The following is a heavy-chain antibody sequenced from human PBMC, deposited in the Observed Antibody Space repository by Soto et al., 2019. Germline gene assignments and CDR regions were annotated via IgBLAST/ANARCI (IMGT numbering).Heavy chain of an antibody. D-gene: IGHD3-9*01. Sequence: QVHLVESGGGVAQPGGSLRLSCAASEFIFSSYAMHWIRQAPGKGLEWLAVISFDGNIIQYADSVKGRFIISRDNSKNTPYLQMNSLRGDDSAVYYCARTFDTITYYFDYWGQGTLVTVSS. CDR3: ARTFDTITYYFDY. CDR2: ISFDGNII. J-gene: IGHJ4*02. CDR1: EFIFSSYA. V-gene: IGHV3-30-3*01.